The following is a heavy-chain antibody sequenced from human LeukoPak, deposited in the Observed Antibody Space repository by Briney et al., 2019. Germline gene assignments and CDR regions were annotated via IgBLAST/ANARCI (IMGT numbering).Heavy chain of an antibody. CDR3: AISGPAVISGAFDI. V-gene: IGHV3-11*04. J-gene: IGHJ3*02. Sequence: GGSLRLSCAASGFTFSDYYMSWIRQAPGKGLEWVSYISSSGSTIYYADSVKGRFTISRDNAKNSLYLQMNSLRAEDTAVYYCAISGPAVISGAFDIWGQGTMVTVSS. CDR2: ISSSGSTI. D-gene: IGHD2-2*02. CDR1: GFTFSDYY.